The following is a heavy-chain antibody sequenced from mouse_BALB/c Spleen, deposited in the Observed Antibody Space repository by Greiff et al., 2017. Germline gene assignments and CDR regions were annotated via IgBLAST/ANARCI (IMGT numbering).Heavy chain of an antibody. V-gene: IGHV5-6-3*01. J-gene: IGHJ2*01. CDR3: ARYGYVYYFDY. CDR2: INSNGGST. D-gene: IGHD2-2*01. Sequence: EVQRVESGGGLVQPGGSLKLSCAASGFTFSSYGMSWVRQTPDKRLELVATINSNGGSTYYPDSVKGRFTISRDNAKNTLYLQMSSLKSEDTAMYYCARYGYVYYFDYWGQGTTLTVSS. CDR1: GFTFSSYG.